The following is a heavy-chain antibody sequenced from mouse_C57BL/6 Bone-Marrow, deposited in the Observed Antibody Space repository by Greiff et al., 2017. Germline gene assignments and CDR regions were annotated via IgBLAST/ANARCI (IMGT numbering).Heavy chain of an antibody. Sequence: QVQLKQPGAELVKPGASVKMSCKASGYTFTSYWITWVKQRPGQGLEWIGDIYPGSGSTNYNEKFKSKATLTVDTSSSTAYMQLSSLTSEDSAVYYCARDCVYGSSYYFHYWGQGTTLTVSS. CDR2: IYPGSGST. CDR1: GYTFTSYW. V-gene: IGHV1-55*01. J-gene: IGHJ2*01. D-gene: IGHD1-1*01. CDR3: ARDCVYGSSYYFHY.